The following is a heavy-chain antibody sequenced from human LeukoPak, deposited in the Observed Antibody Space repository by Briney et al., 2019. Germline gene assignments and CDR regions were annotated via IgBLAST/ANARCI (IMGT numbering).Heavy chain of an antibody. D-gene: IGHD3-22*01. V-gene: IGHV3-23*01. J-gene: IGHJ4*02. CDR3: AAYYDSSGYYRTPFDY. CDR1: GFTFSIYA. Sequence: GGSLRLSCAASGFTFSIYAMSWVRQAPGKGLEWVSAISGSGGSTYYADSVKGRFTISRDNSKNTLYLQMNSLRAEDTAIYYCAAYYDSSGYYRTPFDYWGQGTLVTVST. CDR2: ISGSGGST.